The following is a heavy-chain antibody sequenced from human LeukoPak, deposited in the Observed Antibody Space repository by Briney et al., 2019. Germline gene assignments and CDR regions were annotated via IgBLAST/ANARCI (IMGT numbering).Heavy chain of an antibody. J-gene: IGHJ5*02. Sequence: SETLSLTCTVSGGSINSYYWSWIRQPPGKGLECIGYIHYTGSTNYNPSLKSRVTMSVDTSKNQFSLKLSSVTAADTAVYYCARDSGTTGEVKFDPWGQGTLVTVSS. CDR2: IHYTGST. D-gene: IGHD3-10*01. CDR1: GGSINSYY. V-gene: IGHV4-59*12. CDR3: ARDSGTTGEVKFDP.